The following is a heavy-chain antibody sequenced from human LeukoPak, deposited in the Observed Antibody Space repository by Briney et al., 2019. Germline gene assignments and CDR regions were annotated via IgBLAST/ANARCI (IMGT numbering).Heavy chain of an antibody. J-gene: IGHJ4*02. D-gene: IGHD3-10*01. CDR3: ARVNYYGSGIEY. CDR2: IYTSGST. CDR1: GCSLSSGSYY. Sequence: SETLSLTCTVSGCSLSSGSYYWSWIRQPAGKGLEWIGRIYTSGSTNYNPSLKSRVTISVDTSKNQFSLKLSSVTAAETAVYYCARVNYYGSGIEYWGQGTLVTVSS. V-gene: IGHV4-61*02.